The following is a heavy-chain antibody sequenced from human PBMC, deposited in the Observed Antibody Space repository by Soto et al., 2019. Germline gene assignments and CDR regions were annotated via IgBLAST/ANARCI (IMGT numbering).Heavy chain of an antibody. CDR2: IFKTGST. V-gene: IGHV4-31*03. CDR3: ARVGITPSDGFDF. Sequence: QVQLQESGPGLVKPSQSLPLTCTVSGGSISSGDFYWSWIRQHPEMGLEWIGNIFKTGSTYYNPSLKNRTIISIDASDNKFSLWLSSVTAADTAIYYCARVGITPSDGFDFWGHGTMVTVSS. J-gene: IGHJ3*01. CDR1: GGSISSGDFY. D-gene: IGHD3-16*01.